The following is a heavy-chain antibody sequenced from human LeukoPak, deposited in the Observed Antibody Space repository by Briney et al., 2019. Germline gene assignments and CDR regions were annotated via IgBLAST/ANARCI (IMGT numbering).Heavy chain of an antibody. CDR1: GGSISSGGYY. CDR3: ARAPMVVAARSWFDP. Sequence: PSEILSLTCTVSGGSISSGGYYWSWIRQHPGKGLEWIGYIYYSGSTYYNPSLKSRVTISVDTSKNQFSLKLSSVTAADTAVYYCARAPMVVAARSWFDPWGQGTLVTVSS. J-gene: IGHJ5*02. D-gene: IGHD2-15*01. CDR2: IYYSGST. V-gene: IGHV4-31*03.